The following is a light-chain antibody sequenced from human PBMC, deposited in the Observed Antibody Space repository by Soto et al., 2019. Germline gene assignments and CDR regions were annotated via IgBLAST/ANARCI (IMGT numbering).Light chain of an antibody. V-gene: IGLV4-60*02. J-gene: IGLJ2*01. CDR2: LEVSGSY. CDR1: SGHSGYI. Sequence: QLVLTQSSSASASLRSSVKLTCTLDSGHSGYIIAWHQQQPGKAPRYLMKLEVSGSYNKGSGVPDRFSGSSSGADRSLTISNLQFEDEADYFCETWDTNTVVFGGGTKLTVL. CDR3: ETWDTNTVV.